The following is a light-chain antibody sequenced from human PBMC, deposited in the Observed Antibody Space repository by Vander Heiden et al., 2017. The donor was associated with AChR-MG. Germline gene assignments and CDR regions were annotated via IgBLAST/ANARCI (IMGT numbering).Light chain of an antibody. V-gene: IGLV2-8*01. CDR1: SNDVGGYNY. J-gene: IGLJ2*01. CDR2: EVN. CDR3: SSYAGSNNVI. Sequence: QSALTQPPSASGSPGQSVTISCTGTSNDVGGYNYVSWYQRHQGKPPKLMIYEVNKWPSGVPDRFSVSKSGNTASLTVSGLRAEDGADYYCSSYAGSNNVIFGGGTKLTVL.